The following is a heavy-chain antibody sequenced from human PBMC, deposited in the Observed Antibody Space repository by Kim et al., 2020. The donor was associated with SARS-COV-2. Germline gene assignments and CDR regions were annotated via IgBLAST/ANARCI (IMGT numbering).Heavy chain of an antibody. Sequence: GESLQISCKGSGYSFTSYWIGWVRQMPGKGLEWMGIIYPGDSDTRYSPSFQGQVTISADKSISTAYLQWSSLKASDTAMYYCARSNYDILTGYYFRVAFDIWGQGTMVTVSS. D-gene: IGHD3-9*01. CDR1: GYSFTSYW. CDR2: IYPGDSDT. V-gene: IGHV5-51*01. CDR3: ARSNYDILTGYYFRVAFDI. J-gene: IGHJ3*02.